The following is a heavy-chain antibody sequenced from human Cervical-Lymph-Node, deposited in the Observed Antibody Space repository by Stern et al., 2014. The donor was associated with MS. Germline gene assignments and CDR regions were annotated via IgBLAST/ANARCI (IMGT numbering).Heavy chain of an antibody. Sequence: VQLVESGAEVKKPGASVKVSCKVSGYSLTAFSIHWVRQAPGKGLERMGGFDPEDGEMIYAQTFQGRVSLTEDSSADTAYMELSSLRSDDTAAYYCAALGFGYYALEVWGQGTTVTVSS. CDR2: FDPEDGEM. V-gene: IGHV1-24*01. CDR1: GYSLTAFS. D-gene: IGHD1-26*01. J-gene: IGHJ6*02. CDR3: AALGFGYYALEV.